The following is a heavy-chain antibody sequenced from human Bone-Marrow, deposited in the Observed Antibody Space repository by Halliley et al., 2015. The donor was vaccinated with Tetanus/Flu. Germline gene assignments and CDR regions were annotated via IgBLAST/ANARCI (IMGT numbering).Heavy chain of an antibody. V-gene: IGHV1-18*01. CDR2: IFTYPGNT. CDR3: ARGFHESSPYDAFPF. Sequence: RIFTYPGNTNYAGRLQDRVTMTPDTSTTTVYMELASLRSDDTAVYFCARGFHESSPYDAFPFWGQGTMVTVSS. J-gene: IGHJ3*01. D-gene: IGHD3-22*01.